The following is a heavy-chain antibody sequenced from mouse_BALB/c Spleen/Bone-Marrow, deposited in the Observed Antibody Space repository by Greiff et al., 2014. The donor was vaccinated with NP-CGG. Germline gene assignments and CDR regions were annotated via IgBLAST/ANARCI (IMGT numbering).Heavy chain of an antibody. CDR2: ISSGSSTN. CDR1: GFTFSSFG. Sequence: VQLKESGGGLVQPGGSRKLSCAASGFTFSSFGMHWVRQAPEKGLEWVANISSGSSTNYYADTVKGQFTISRDNPKNALFLKMTNLKAKDTALYYCTRWRDGYAMDYWGQGTSVTVSS. CDR3: TRWRDGYAMDY. V-gene: IGHV5-17*02. J-gene: IGHJ4*01. D-gene: IGHD3-3*01.